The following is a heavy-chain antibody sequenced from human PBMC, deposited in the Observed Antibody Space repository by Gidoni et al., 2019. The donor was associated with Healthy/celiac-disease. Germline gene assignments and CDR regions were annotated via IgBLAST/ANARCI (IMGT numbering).Heavy chain of an antibody. CDR3: AREGRYYDSSGYATGTNWYFDL. J-gene: IGHJ2*01. Sequence: QVQLVESGGGVVQPGRSLRLSCAASGFTFSSYALHWVRQAPGKGLEWVAVIWYDGSNKYYADSVKGRFTISRDNSKNTLYLQMNSLRAEDTAVYYCAREGRYYDSSGYATGTNWYFDLWGRGTLVTVSS. CDR1: GFTFSSYA. D-gene: IGHD3-22*01. V-gene: IGHV3-33*01. CDR2: IWYDGSNK.